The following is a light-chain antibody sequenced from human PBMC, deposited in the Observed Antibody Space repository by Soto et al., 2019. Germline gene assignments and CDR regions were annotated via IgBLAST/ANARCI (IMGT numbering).Light chain of an antibody. CDR2: EVI. CDR1: SSDVGGYNY. V-gene: IGLV2-8*01. CDR3: SSYADHNTYV. J-gene: IGLJ1*01. Sequence: QSALTQPPSASGSPGQSVTISCTGTSSDVGGYNYVSWYQQHPGKAPKLLIYEVIKRPSGVPDRFSGSKSGDTASLTVSGLQAEDEADYYCSSYADHNTYVFGTGTKLTVL.